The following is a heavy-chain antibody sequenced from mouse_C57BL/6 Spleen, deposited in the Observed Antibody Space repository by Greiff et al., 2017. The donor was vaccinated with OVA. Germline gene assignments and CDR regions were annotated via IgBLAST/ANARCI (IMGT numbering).Heavy chain of an antibody. Sequence: VKLLESGPELVKPGASVKISCKASGYSFTSYYIHWVKQRPGQGLEWIGWIYPGSGNTKYNEKFKGKATLTADTSSSTAYMQLSSLTSEDSAVYYCARSGYSNPSWFAYWGQGTLVTVSA. V-gene: IGHV1-66*01. CDR1: GYSFTSYY. CDR2: IYPGSGNT. D-gene: IGHD2-5*01. J-gene: IGHJ3*01. CDR3: ARSGYSNPSWFAY.